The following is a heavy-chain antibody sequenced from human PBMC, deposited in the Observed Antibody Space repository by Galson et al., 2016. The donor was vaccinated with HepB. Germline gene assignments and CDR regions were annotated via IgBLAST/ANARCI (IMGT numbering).Heavy chain of an antibody. D-gene: IGHD3-10*01. J-gene: IGHJ6*02. CDR2: INWSGDST. CDR1: GFTFDDYG. CDR3: ARGLVGSGMDV. Sequence: SLRLSCAVSGFTFDDYGMTWVRQAPGKGLEWVSGINWSGDSTAYADSVRGRFTMYRDDARNSLYLQMSILRVEDTALYQCARGLVGSGMDVWGQGTTVTVSS. V-gene: IGHV3-20*01.